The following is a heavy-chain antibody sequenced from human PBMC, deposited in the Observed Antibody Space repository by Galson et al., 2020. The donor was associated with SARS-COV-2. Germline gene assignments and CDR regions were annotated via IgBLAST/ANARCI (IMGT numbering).Heavy chain of an antibody. CDR3: ARGDMGNDYFDY. D-gene: IGHD7-27*01. CDR2: ISYDGSNK. V-gene: IGHV3-30*04. CDR1: GFTFSSYA. Sequence: WGSLRLSCAASGFTFSSYAMHWVRQAPGKGREWVEVISYDGSNKYYEDSVKGRFTISRDNSKNTLYLQMNSLRAEDTAVYYCARGDMGNDYFDYWGQGTLVTVSS. J-gene: IGHJ4*02.